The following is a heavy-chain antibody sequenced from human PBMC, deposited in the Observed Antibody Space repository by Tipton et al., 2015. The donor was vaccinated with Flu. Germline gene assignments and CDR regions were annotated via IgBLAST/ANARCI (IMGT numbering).Heavy chain of an antibody. Sequence: TLSLTCAVSGDSISSDYHWGWIRQFPGKGLEWIGTVSRSGSTIYSPSLKSRVTISIDRSKNQFSLNLKSVTAADMAVYYCARRDYTNYVSDPKSWFDPWGQGNLVAVSS. V-gene: IGHV4-38-2*01. J-gene: IGHJ5*02. D-gene: IGHD4-11*01. CDR2: VSRSGST. CDR3: ARRDYTNYVSDPKSWFDP. CDR1: GDSISSDYH.